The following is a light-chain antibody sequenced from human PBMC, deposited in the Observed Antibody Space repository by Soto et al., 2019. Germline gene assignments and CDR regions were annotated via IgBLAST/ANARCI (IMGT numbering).Light chain of an antibody. J-gene: IGKJ3*01. CDR1: QGISSY. CDR2: AAS. CDR3: PQLIGYPFT. Sequence: DIQLTQSPSFLSASVGDRVTITCLASQGISSYLAWYQQKPGKAPNLLIYAASTLQSGVPSRFSGSGYGTEFVLTVISLQHEDFGTTYYCPQLIGYPFTGAPGPKVDIQ. V-gene: IGKV1-9*01.